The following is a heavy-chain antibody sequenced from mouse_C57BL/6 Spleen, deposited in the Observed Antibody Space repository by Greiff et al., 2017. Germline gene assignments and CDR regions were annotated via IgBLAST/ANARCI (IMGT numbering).Heavy chain of an antibody. D-gene: IGHD4-1*01. Sequence: EVKVVESEGGLVQPGSSMKLSCTASGFTFSDYYMAWVRQVPEKGLEWVANINYDGSSTYYLDSLKSRFIISRDNAKNILDLQMSSLKSEDTATYYGARDEGNWDYFDYWGQGTTLTVSS. CDR1: GFTFSDYY. J-gene: IGHJ2*01. CDR3: ARDEGNWDYFDY. V-gene: IGHV5-16*01. CDR2: INYDGSST.